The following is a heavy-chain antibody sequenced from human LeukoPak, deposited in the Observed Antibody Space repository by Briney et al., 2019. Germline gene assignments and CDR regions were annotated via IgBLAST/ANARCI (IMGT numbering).Heavy chain of an antibody. CDR2: INPNSGGT. Sequence: ASVKVSCKASGYTFTGYYMHWVRQAPGQGLEWMGWINPNSGGTNYAQKFQGRVTMTRDTSISTAYMELSRLRSDDTAVYYCASPGVADTYYYGSGSYDFDYWGQGTLVTVSS. J-gene: IGHJ4*02. D-gene: IGHD3-10*01. CDR3: ASPGVADTYYYGSGSYDFDY. CDR1: GYTFTGYY. V-gene: IGHV1-2*02.